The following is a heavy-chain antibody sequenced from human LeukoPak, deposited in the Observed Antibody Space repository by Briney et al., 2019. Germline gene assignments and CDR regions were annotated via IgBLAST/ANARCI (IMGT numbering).Heavy chain of an antibody. CDR3: ARYPLGIYYMDV. CDR2: IIPIFGTA. J-gene: IGHJ6*03. Sequence: SVKSSCKASGGPFNSYAISWGRPAPGQGVEGMGGIIPIFGTANYAQKFQGRVTITTDESTSTAYMELSSLRSEDTAVYYCARYPLGIYYMDVWGKGTTVTVSS. D-gene: IGHD1-14*01. CDR1: GGPFNSYA. V-gene: IGHV1-69*05.